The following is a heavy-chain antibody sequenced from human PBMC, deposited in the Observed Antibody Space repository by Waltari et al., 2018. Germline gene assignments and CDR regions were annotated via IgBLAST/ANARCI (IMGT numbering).Heavy chain of an antibody. J-gene: IGHJ6*03. CDR1: GGTFRSPA. Sequence: QVQLVQSGAEVKKPGSSVKVSCKAFGGTFRSPAITWVRQPPGQGLEWMGRIIPMFGTTNYAQKFQGRVTITADKSTSTAYMELSGLRSEDTAVYYCARDPPGRGYYHTYYMDVWGKGTTVTISS. D-gene: IGHD2-8*02. V-gene: IGHV1-69*13. CDR2: IIPMFGTT. CDR3: ARDPPGRGYYHTYYMDV.